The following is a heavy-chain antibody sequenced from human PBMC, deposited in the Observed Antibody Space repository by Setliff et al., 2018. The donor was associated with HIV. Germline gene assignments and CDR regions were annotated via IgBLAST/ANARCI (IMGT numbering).Heavy chain of an antibody. J-gene: IGHJ4*02. CDR3: ARHRDGGTYPLDY. Sequence: SETLSLTCTVSGDSIISGDYYWSWIRQSPGKGLEWIGHIHYSGNTRYNPSLKSRVTISLDTSKNRFSLQLTSVTAADTAVYYCARHRDGGTYPLDYWGQGTLVTVSS. D-gene: IGHD1-26*01. CDR2: IHYSGNT. V-gene: IGHV4-61*08. CDR1: GDSIISGDYY.